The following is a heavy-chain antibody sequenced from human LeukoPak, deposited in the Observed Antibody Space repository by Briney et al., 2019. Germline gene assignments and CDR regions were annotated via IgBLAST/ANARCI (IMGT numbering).Heavy chain of an antibody. V-gene: IGHV4-34*01. CDR3: ARVVNDLWSGYKVDI. Sequence: PETLSLTCAVYGGSFSGYYWSWIRQPPGKGLEWIGEINHSGSTNYNPSLKSRVTISVDTSKNQFSLKLSSVTAADTAVYYCARVVNDLWSGYKVDIWGQGTMVTVSS. CDR1: GGSFSGYY. J-gene: IGHJ3*02. CDR2: INHSGST. D-gene: IGHD3-3*01.